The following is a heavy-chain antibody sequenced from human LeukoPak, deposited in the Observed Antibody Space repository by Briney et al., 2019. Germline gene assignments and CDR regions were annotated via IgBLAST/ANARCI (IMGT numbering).Heavy chain of an antibody. CDR2: ISSSSSYI. CDR3: ARESYSYPYYYYYYMDV. D-gene: IGHD5-18*01. Sequence: GGSLRLSCAASGFTFSSYSMNWVRQAPGKGLEWVSSISSSSSYIYYADSVKGRFTISRDNAKNSVYLQMNSLRAEDTAVYYCARESYSYPYYYYYYMDVWGKGTTVTVSS. CDR1: GFTFSSYS. V-gene: IGHV3-21*01. J-gene: IGHJ6*03.